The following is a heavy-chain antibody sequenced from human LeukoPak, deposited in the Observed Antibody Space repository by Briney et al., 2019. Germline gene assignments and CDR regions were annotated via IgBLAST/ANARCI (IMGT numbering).Heavy chain of an antibody. CDR2: ISYIGTT. D-gene: IGHD3-22*01. CDR1: GDSISSRTSDF. V-gene: IGHV4-39*07. Sequence: PSETLSLTCTVSGDSISSRTSDFWGWIRQSPGKGLEWIAEISYIGTTFYNPSLESRVSISLDTSKNQFSLNLTSVTAADTAVYYCARVSQTYYYDSSGYNAFDIWGQGTMVTVSS. J-gene: IGHJ3*02. CDR3: ARVSQTYYYDSSGYNAFDI.